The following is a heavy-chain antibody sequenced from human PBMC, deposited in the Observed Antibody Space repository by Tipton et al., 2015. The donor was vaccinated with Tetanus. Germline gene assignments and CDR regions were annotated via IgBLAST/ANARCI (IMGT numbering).Heavy chain of an antibody. V-gene: IGHV4-39*07. CDR3: ARGLGSMLAPGGSIDS. CDR2: INHDGRT. D-gene: IGHD2-8*01. J-gene: IGHJ5*01. CDR1: GDSISSSEYY. Sequence: LRLSCTVSGDSISSSEYYWGWIRQPPGKGLEWIGKINHDGRTAYTSSLKSRVTILVDTSKKQFSLKVTSVTAADTAVYYCARGLGSMLAPGGSIDSWGQGTLVTVSS.